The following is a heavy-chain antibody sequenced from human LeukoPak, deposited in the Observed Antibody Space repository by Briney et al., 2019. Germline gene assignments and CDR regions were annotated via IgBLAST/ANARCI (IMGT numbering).Heavy chain of an antibody. CDR2: INPSGGST. Sequence: GASVKVSCKASRDTFIRSDIYWGRDAPGQGLEWMGIINPSGGSTNYAQKFQGRVTMTSDTSTSTVYMELSSMRSEDTAVYYCARAEVIVGTTGFDYWGQGTLVTVSS. V-gene: IGHV1-46*01. J-gene: IGHJ4*02. CDR1: RDTFIRSD. D-gene: IGHD1-26*01. CDR3: ARAEVIVGTTGFDY.